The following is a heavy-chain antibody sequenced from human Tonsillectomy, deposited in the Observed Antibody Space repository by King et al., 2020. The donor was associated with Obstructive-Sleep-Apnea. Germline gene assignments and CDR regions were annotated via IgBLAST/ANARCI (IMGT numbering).Heavy chain of an antibody. Sequence: VQSGRSLRLSCTASGFTFDDCAMPWVRQAPGKGLEWVSGIRWNSNNIHYADSVKGRFTISRDNAKNSPYLQMNSLRAEDTALYYCVKENKFLRSCLDNWGQGTLVIVSS. D-gene: IGHD5/OR15-5a*01. CDR3: VKENKFLRSCLDN. CDR1: GFTFDDCA. J-gene: IGHJ4*02. CDR2: IRWNSNNI. V-gene: IGHV3-9*01.